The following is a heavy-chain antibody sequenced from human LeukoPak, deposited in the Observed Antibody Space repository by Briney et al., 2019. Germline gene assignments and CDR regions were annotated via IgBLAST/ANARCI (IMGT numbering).Heavy chain of an antibody. D-gene: IGHD3-10*01. Sequence: PGGSLRLSCAASGFTFSSYEMNWVRQAPGKGLEWVSYISSRATAIYYADSVKGRFTISRDNAKNSLYLQMNSLRAEDTAVYYCARDFGRYSFDYWGQGTLVTVSS. CDR2: ISSRATAI. J-gene: IGHJ4*02. V-gene: IGHV3-48*03. CDR1: GFTFSSYE. CDR3: ARDFGRYSFDY.